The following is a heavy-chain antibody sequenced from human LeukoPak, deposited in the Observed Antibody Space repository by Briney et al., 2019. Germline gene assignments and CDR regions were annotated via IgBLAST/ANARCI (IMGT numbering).Heavy chain of an antibody. CDR3: AKAGVLPTGDWFSP. J-gene: IGHJ5*02. V-gene: IGHV4-39*07. D-gene: IGHD4-17*01. Sequence: SETLSLTCTVSGASISSPTFYWGWTRQSPGKGLEWIGNVYHTGSSFYTASLKSRVTISIDTSKNQFSLNLMSVTAADTAIYFCAKAGVLPTGDWFSPWGPGILVTVSS. CDR1: GASISSPTFY. CDR2: VYHTGSS.